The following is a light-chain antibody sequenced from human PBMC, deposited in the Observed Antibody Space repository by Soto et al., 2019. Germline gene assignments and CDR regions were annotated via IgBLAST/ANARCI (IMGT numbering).Light chain of an antibody. V-gene: IGKV3-15*01. J-gene: IGKJ3*01. CDR2: GAS. CDR3: QQFHNWPLLT. Sequence: EIVLTHSPATLSVSPGERATLSCRASQSLTNNLAWYQQKPGQSPRLLIYGASTRATGVPARFSGSGSGTEFTLTISSLQYEDLSVYYCQQFHNWPLLTFGPGTKVELK. CDR1: QSLTNN.